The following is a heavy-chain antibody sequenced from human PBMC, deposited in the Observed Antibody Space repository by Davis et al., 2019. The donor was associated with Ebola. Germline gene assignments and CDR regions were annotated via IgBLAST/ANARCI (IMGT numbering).Heavy chain of an antibody. CDR3: ASGIVPAAKGDFYYYYMDV. V-gene: IGHV1-2*02. J-gene: IGHJ6*03. D-gene: IGHD2-2*01. CDR2: INPNSGGT. CDR1: GYTFTGYY. Sequence: ASVKVSCKASGYTFTGYYMHWVRQAPGQGLEWMGWINPNSGGTNYAQKFQGRVTMTRDTSISTAYMELSRLRSDDTAVYYCASGIVPAAKGDFYYYYMDVWGKGTTVTVSS.